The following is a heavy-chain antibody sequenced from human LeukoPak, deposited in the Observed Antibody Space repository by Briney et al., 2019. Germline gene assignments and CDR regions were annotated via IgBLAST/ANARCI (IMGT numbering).Heavy chain of an antibody. Sequence: GASVKVSCKASGYTFTGYYMHWVRHAPGQGLEWMGWISPNSGGTNYAQKFQGRVTMTRDTSISTAYMELSRPRSDDTAVYYCARDQRLWTVIDYWGQGTLVTVSS. J-gene: IGHJ4*02. CDR3: ARDQRLWTVIDY. V-gene: IGHV1-2*02. CDR1: GYTFTGYY. CDR2: ISPNSGGT. D-gene: IGHD4-11*01.